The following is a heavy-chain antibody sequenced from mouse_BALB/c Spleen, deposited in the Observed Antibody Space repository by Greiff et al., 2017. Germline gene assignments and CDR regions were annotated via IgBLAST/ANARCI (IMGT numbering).Heavy chain of an antibody. V-gene: IGHV1-7*01. Sequence: QVQLKESGAELAKPGASVKMSCKASGYTFTSYWMHWVKQRPGQGLEWIGYINPSTGYTEYNQKFKDKATLTADKSSSTAYMQLSSLTSEDSAVYYCAREGDGLPYFDYWGQGTTLTVSS. CDR2: INPSTGYT. CDR1: GYTFTSYW. J-gene: IGHJ2*01. CDR3: AREGDGLPYFDY. D-gene: IGHD2-2*01.